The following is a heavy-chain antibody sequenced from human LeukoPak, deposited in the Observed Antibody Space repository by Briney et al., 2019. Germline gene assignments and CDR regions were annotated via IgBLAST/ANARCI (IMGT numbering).Heavy chain of an antibody. V-gene: IGHV4-34*01. CDR3: ATVASGWYPDY. CDR1: GGSFSGYY. CDR2: INHSGST. D-gene: IGHD6-19*01. Sequence: SETLSLTCAVYGGSFSGYYWSWIRQPPGKGLEWIGEINHSGSTNYNPSLNSRVTISLDTSQNQFSLKLNSVTAADTAVYYCATVASGWYPDYWGQGALATVAS. J-gene: IGHJ4*02.